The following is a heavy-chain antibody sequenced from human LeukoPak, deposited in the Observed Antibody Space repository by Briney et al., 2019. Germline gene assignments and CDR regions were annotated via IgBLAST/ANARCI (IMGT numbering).Heavy chain of an antibody. D-gene: IGHD3-3*01. CDR1: GFTFSSYW. J-gene: IGHJ4*02. Sequence: GGSLRLSCAASGFTFSSYWMSWVRQAPGKGLEWVANIKQDGSEKYYVDSVKGRFTISRDNAKNSLYLQMNSLRAEDTAVYYCARASDDFWSGYPYYFDYWGQGTLVTVSS. CDR2: IKQDGSEK. CDR3: ARASDDFWSGYPYYFDY. V-gene: IGHV3-7*01.